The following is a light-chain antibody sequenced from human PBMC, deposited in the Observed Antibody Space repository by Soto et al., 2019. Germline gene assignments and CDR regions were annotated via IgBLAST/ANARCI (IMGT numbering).Light chain of an antibody. CDR3: QHYSSAPYT. CDR2: GAS. Sequence: EVVLTQSPGTLSLSPGERATLSCRASQSVSNFYLAWYQQKPGQAPRLLMYGASNRATGIPDRFSGSGSGTDFTLTISRLEPEDFAVYYCQHYSSAPYTFGQGTKLEI. V-gene: IGKV3-20*01. CDR1: QSVSNFY. J-gene: IGKJ2*01.